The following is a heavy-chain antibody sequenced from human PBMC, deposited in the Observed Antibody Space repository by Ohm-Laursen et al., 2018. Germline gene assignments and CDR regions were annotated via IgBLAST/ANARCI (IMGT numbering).Heavy chain of an antibody. D-gene: IGHD3-3*02. V-gene: IGHV4-4*07. CDR1: GGSISSYY. Sequence: GTLSLTCIVSGGSISSYYWSWIRQPAGKGLGWIGRISTSGNTNYNPSLESRVTMSLDTSKNQISLKLTSVTAADAAVYYCARDFHFWSGYKELNWFDPWGQGTQVTVSS. J-gene: IGHJ5*02. CDR2: ISTSGNT. CDR3: ARDFHFWSGYKELNWFDP.